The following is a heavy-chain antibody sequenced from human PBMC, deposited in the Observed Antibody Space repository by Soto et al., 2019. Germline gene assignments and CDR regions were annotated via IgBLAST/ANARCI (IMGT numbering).Heavy chain of an antibody. CDR3: AKAPFRSPYYFYGMDV. D-gene: IGHD3-10*01. CDR2: ISEDAETD. J-gene: IGHJ6*02. Sequence: GGSVRLSCVASGFTFSDFGMHWVRQGPGKGLEWLAVISEDAETDFHADSVKGRFTVSRDNFKETLYLQMNSLTTDDSGVYFCAKAPFRSPYYFYGMDVWGQGPTVTVYS. V-gene: IGHV3-30*18. CDR1: GFTFSDFG.